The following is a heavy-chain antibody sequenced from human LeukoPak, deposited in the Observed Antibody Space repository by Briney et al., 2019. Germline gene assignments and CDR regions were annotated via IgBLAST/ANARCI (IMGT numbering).Heavy chain of an antibody. J-gene: IGHJ6*02. Sequence: GGSLRLSCAASEFTFSSYTMNWVRQAPGKGLEWVSSITYSSSYIYYADSVKGRFTISRDNAENSLYLQMNSLRAEDTALYYCAKDPGQYYGMDVWGQGTTVTVSS. V-gene: IGHV3-21*04. CDR1: EFTFSSYT. D-gene: IGHD3-10*01. CDR2: ITYSSSYI. CDR3: AKDPGQYYGMDV.